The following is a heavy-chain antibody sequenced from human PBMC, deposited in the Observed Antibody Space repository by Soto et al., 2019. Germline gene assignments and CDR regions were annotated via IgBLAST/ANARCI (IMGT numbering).Heavy chain of an antibody. Sequence: QVQLQQWGAGLLKPSETLSLTCAVDGGSFSGYYWSWIRQHPGKGLEWIGEINHSGRTNYNPSLKSRVTISIDTPKNQLSLKLTSVTAADTAVYYCARVERGTATTVVDAFESWGRGTMVTVSS. CDR1: GGSFSGYY. CDR2: INHSGRT. V-gene: IGHV4-34*01. J-gene: IGHJ3*02. D-gene: IGHD1-1*01. CDR3: ARVERGTATTVVDAFES.